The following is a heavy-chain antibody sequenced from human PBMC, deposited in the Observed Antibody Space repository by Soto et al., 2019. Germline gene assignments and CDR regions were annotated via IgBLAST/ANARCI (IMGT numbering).Heavy chain of an antibody. CDR2: IYYSGST. D-gene: IGHD2-21*02. Sequence: SETLSLTCTVSGGSISSSSYYWGWIRQPPGKGLEWIGSIYYSGSTYYNPSLKSRVTISVDTSKNQFSLKLSSVTAADTAVYYCAGIRYGGNSDWFDPWGQGTLVTVSS. CDR3: AGIRYGGNSDWFDP. CDR1: GGSISSSSYY. J-gene: IGHJ5*02. V-gene: IGHV4-39*01.